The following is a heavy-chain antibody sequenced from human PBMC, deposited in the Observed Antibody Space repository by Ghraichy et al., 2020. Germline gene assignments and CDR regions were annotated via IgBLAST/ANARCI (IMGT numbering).Heavy chain of an antibody. V-gene: IGHV1-3*01. Sequence: ASVKVSCKASGYTFTNYAIHWVRQAPGQRLEWMGWINAGNGNTRYSQKFQGRVTITRDTSATTAYMELSSLKSEDTAVYYCARDLGSDSAWFPINYYYFYCMDVWGQGTTVTVPS. J-gene: IGHJ6*02. CDR3: ARDLGSDSAWFPINYYYFYCMDV. D-gene: IGHD6-19*01. CDR1: GYTFTNYA. CDR2: INAGNGNT.